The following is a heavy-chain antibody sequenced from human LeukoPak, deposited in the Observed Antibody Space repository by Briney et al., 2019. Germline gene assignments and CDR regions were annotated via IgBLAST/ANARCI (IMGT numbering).Heavy chain of an antibody. CDR3: ARFREQIDWSPGYYYYYGMDV. V-gene: IGHV1-69*13. Sequence: ASVKVSCRASGGTFSSYAISWVRQAPGQGLEWMGGIIPIFGTANYAQKFQGRVTITADESTSTAYMELSSLRSEDMAVYYCARFREQIDWSPGYYYYYGMDVWGQGTTVTVSS. CDR2: IIPIFGTA. J-gene: IGHJ6*02. D-gene: IGHD3-9*01. CDR1: GGTFSSYA.